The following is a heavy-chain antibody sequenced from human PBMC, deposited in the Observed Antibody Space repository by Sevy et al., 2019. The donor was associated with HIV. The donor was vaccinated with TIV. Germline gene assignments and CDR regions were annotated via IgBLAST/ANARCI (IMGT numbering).Heavy chain of an antibody. V-gene: IGHV3-23*01. Sequence: GGSLRLSCAASGFTFSSYAMSWVRQAPGKGLEWVSAISGSGGSTYYADSVKGRFTISRDNSKNTLYLQMNSLRAKDTAVYYCAKDRAYSSGHDYWGQGTLVTVSS. D-gene: IGHD6-19*01. CDR2: ISGSGGST. J-gene: IGHJ4*02. CDR1: GFTFSSYA. CDR3: AKDRAYSSGHDY.